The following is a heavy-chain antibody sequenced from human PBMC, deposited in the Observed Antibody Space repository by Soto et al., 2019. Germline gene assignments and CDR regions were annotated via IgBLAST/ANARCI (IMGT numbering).Heavy chain of an antibody. D-gene: IGHD3-16*01. CDR2: IYWDDDK. CDR3: AHIPNYYQYDWFDP. CDR1: GFSLTTRGVG. Sequence: QITLKESGPTLVKPTQTLTLTCTFSGFSLTTRGVGVGWIRKPPGKALECLALIYWDDDKRYSPSLQSRLSITKDTYKNQGVLTMNNVDPVDTATYYCAHIPNYYQYDWFDPWGQGTLVSVSS. V-gene: IGHV2-5*02. J-gene: IGHJ5*02.